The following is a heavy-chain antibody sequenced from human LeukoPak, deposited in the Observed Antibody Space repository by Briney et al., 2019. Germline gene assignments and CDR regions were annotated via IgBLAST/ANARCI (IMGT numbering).Heavy chain of an antibody. CDR2: IYYSGST. D-gene: IGHD6-19*01. J-gene: IGHJ3*02. V-gene: IGHV4-31*03. CDR1: GGSISSGGYY. CDR3: ATRRSLRLSIAVAGTSAFDI. Sequence: PSETLSLTCTVSGGSISSGGYYWSWIRQHPGKGLEWIGYIYYSGSTYYNPSLKSRVTISVDTSKNQFSLKLSSVTAADTAVYYCATRRSLRLSIAVAGTSAFDIWGQGTMVTVSS.